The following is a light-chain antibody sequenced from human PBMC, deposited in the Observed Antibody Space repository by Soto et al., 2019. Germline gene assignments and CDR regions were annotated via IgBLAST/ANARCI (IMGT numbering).Light chain of an antibody. J-gene: IGKJ1*01. CDR2: GAS. CDR3: QQYAGSPTWT. CDR1: QSVTSRY. V-gene: IGKV3-20*01. Sequence: EIVLTQSPGTLSLSPGERATLSCRASQSVTSRYLAWYQQKPGQAPRLLIYGASTRATGIPDRFSGSGSRTDFTLTIRRLEPDDFAVYYCQQYAGSPTWTFGQGTKVEIK.